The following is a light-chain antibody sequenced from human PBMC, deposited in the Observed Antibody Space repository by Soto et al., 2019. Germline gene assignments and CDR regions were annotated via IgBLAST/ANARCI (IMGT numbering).Light chain of an antibody. V-gene: IGKV1-5*03. J-gene: IGKJ1*01. CDR1: QSISNW. CDR2: KAS. Sequence: DIQMTQSPSSLSSSVGDRVTITCRASQSISNWLAWYQQKPGKAPKLLIYKASTLEAGVPSTFSGSGSGTEFTLTISSLQPDDFATYYCQQYTTWTFGQGTKVEIK. CDR3: QQYTTWT.